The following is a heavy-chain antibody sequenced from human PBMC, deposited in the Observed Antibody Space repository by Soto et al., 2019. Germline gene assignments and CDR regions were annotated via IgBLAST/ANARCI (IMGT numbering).Heavy chain of an antibody. CDR2: IIPIFGTA. CDR1: GGTFSSYA. J-gene: IGHJ6*02. CDR3: ARDLSKQQLVRDIYGVDV. D-gene: IGHD6-13*01. Sequence: SVKVSCKASGGTFSSYAISWVRQAPGQGLEWMGGIIPIFGTANYAQKFQGRVTITADESTSTAYMELSSLRSEDTAVYYCARDLSKQQLVRDIYGVDVWGQGTTVTVYS. V-gene: IGHV1-69*13.